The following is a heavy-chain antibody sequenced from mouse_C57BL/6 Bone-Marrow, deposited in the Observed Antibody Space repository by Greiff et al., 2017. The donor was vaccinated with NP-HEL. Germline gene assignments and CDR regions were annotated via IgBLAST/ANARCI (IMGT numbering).Heavy chain of an antibody. CDR1: GFNIKDDY. V-gene: IGHV14-4*01. CDR2: IDPENGDT. CDR3: TTWGSYYFDY. Sequence: EVQRVESGAELVRPGASVKLSCTASGFNIKDDYMHWVKQRPEQGLEWIGWIDPENGDTEYASKFQGKATITADTSSNTAYLQLSSLTSEDTAVYYCTTWGSYYFDYWGQGTTLTVSS. J-gene: IGHJ2*01.